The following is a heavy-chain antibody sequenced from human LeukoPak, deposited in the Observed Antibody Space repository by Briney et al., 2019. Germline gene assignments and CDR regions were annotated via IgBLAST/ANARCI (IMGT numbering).Heavy chain of an antibody. J-gene: IGHJ5*02. CDR2: ISYDGSNK. Sequence: QPGRSLRLCCAASGFTFSSYGMHWVRQATGKGLEWVAVISYDGSNKYYADSVKGRFTISRDNSKNTLYLQMNSLRAEDTAVYYCAKGWDLWGQGTLVTVSS. CDR3: AKGWDL. V-gene: IGHV3-30*18. CDR1: GFTFSSYG.